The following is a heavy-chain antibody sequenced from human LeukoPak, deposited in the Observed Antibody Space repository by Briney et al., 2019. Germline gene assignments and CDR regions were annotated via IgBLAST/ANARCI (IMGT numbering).Heavy chain of an antibody. D-gene: IGHD3-22*01. V-gene: IGHV3-30*04. CDR1: GFTFSSYA. CDR2: ISYDGSNK. J-gene: IGHJ4*02. Sequence: GRSLRLSCAASGFTFSSYAMHWVRQAPGKGLEWVAVISYDGSNKYYADSVKGRFTISRDNPKNTLYLQMNSLRAEDTAVYYCARDQVLTHYYDSSGYAISDYWGQGTLVTVSS. CDR3: ARDQVLTHYYDSSGYAISDY.